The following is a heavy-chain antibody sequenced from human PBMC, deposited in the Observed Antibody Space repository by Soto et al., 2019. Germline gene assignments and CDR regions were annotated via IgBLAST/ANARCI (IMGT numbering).Heavy chain of an antibody. CDR1: GFTFSSYG. J-gene: IGHJ6*02. V-gene: IGHV3-30*18. Sequence: QVQLVESGGGVVQPGRSLRLSCVASGFTFSSYGMYWVRQAPGKGLEWVAVISSDGSNKYYADSVKGRFTISRDNSKNTLYLQMNSLRAEDTAVYYCAKDPIAVAGNNYYRMDVWGQGTTVTVSS. D-gene: IGHD6-19*01. CDR3: AKDPIAVAGNNYYRMDV. CDR2: ISSDGSNK.